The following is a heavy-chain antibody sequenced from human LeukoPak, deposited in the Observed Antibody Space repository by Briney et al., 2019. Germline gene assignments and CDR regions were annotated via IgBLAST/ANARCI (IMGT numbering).Heavy chain of an antibody. J-gene: IGHJ4*02. CDR3: ARGYYDSSGYIV. CDR1: GGSFSGYY. V-gene: IGHV4-34*01. D-gene: IGHD3-22*01. CDR2: INHSGST. Sequence: PSETLSLTCAVYGGSFSGYYWSGIRQHPGKGLEWIGEINHSGSTNYNPSLKSRVTISVDTSKNQFSLKLSSVTAADTAVYYCARGYYDSSGYIVWGQGTLVTVSS.